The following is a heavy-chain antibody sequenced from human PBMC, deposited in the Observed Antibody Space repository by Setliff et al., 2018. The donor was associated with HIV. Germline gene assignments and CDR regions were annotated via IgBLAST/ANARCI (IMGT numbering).Heavy chain of an antibody. CDR3: ARCCAGGWHLYTDV. D-gene: IGHD2-15*01. V-gene: IGHV1-69*02. Sequence: SVKVSCKASGGTFSSYTINWVRQAPGQGLEWMGRSIPILGIGNDEQAQKFKGRVTFTADKSTSTVYMELSSLRSEDTAVYYCARCCAGGWHLYTDVWGKGTAVTVSS. CDR2: SIPILGIG. CDR1: GGTFSSYT. J-gene: IGHJ6*03.